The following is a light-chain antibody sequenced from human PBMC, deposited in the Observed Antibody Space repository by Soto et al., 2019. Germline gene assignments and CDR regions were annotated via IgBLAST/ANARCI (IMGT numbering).Light chain of an antibody. CDR1: QSISRW. CDR2: DVS. Sequence: DIQMTQSPSTPSASVGGRCTITCRASQSISRWLAWYQQKPGKAPKLLIYDVSSLESGVPSRFSGSGSGTEFTLTISSMQPDDFATYYCQQCNTFWTFGQGTKVDIK. CDR3: QQCNTFWT. V-gene: IGKV1-5*01. J-gene: IGKJ1*01.